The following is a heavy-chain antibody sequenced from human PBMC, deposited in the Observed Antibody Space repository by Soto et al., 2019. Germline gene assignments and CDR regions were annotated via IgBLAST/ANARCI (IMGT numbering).Heavy chain of an antibody. D-gene: IGHD2-2*01. J-gene: IGHJ6*03. V-gene: IGHV3-11*01. CDR1: GFTFSDYY. CDR2: ISSSGSTI. Sequence: QVQLVESGGGLVKPGGSLRLSCAASGFTFSDYYMSWIRQAPGKGLEWVSHISSSGSTIYYADSVKGRFTISRDNAKNSLYLQMNSLRAEDTAVYYCASYIVVVPAAYRTQYYMDVWGKGTTVTVSS. CDR3: ASYIVVVPAAYRTQYYMDV.